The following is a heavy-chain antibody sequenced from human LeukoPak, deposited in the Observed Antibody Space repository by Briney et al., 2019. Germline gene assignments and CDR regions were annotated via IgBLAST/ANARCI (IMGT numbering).Heavy chain of an antibody. CDR2: ISAYNGNT. J-gene: IGHJ6*03. CDR3: ARDSSEDSGSHGQGGVRPRYYMDV. V-gene: IGHV1-18*01. D-gene: IGHD1-26*01. CDR1: GYTFTSYG. Sequence: EASVKVSCKASGYTFTSYGISWVRQAPGQGLEWMGWISAYNGNTNYAQKLQGRVTMTTDTSTSTAYMELSSLRSEDTAVYYCARDSSEDSGSHGQGGVRPRYYMDVWGKGTTVTVSS.